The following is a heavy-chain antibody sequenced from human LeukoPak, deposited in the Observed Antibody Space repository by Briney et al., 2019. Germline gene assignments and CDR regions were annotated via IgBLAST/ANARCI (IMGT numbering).Heavy chain of an antibody. Sequence: SETLSLTCTVSGGSISSSTYYWGSIRQPPGKGLEWIASIYYSGFTNYNPSLKSRVTISLDTSKNQLSLKLTSVTAADTAVYYCARRHMMISRFDPWGQGTQVTVYS. J-gene: IGHJ5*02. D-gene: IGHD3/OR15-3a*01. CDR2: IYYSGFT. CDR1: GGSISSSTYY. CDR3: ARRHMMISRFDP. V-gene: IGHV4-39*07.